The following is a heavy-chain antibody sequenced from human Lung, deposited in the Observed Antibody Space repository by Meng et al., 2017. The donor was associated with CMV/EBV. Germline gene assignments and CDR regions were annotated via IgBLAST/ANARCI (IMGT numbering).Heavy chain of an antibody. D-gene: IGHD3-16*01. V-gene: IGHV1-46*01. CDR2: INTSVGYT. Sequence: QAQCVQSGAEVKKPGASVKVSCKASGYTFTNYYMHWVRQAPGQGLEWMGIINTSVGYTSHAQKFQGRVTMTRDTSTSTVHMEVSSLRSADTAVYYCARASRVLGGFDYWGQGTLVTVSS. CDR1: GYTFTNYY. J-gene: IGHJ4*02. CDR3: ARASRVLGGFDY.